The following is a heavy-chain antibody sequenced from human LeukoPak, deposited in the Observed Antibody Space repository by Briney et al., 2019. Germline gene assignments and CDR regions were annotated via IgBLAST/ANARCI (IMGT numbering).Heavy chain of an antibody. CDR1: GFTFSSYG. J-gene: IGHJ4*02. D-gene: IGHD3-9*01. CDR3: TTDAADYDILTHGY. Sequence: GGSLRLSCAASGFTFSSYGMHWVRQAPGKGLEWVAVISYDGSNKYYADSVKGRFTISRDNSKNTLYLQMNSLKTEDTAVYYCTTDAADYDILTHGYWGQGTLVTVSS. CDR2: ISYDGSNK. V-gene: IGHV3-30*03.